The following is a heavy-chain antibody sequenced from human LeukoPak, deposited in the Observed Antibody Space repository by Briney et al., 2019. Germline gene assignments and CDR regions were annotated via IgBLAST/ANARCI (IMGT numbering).Heavy chain of an antibody. Sequence: PTGGSLRLSCAASGFTFSSYAMSWVRQAPGKGLEWVSAISGSGGSTYYADSVKGRFTISRDNSKNTLYLQMNSLRAEDTAVYYCANLEGPPPSAPANLQHWGQGTLVTVSS. CDR1: GFTFSSYA. V-gene: IGHV3-23*01. CDR2: ISGSGGST. CDR3: ANLEGPPPSAPANLQH. J-gene: IGHJ1*01.